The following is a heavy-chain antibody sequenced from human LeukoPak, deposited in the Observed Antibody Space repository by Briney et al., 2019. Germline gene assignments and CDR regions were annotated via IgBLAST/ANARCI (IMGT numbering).Heavy chain of an antibody. CDR3: ARGSSPTSCLQWYYGMDV. D-gene: IGHD5-24*01. CDR1: APSISSHY. CDR2: IFSSGST. Sequence: SQTLSPTSTVSAPSISSHYSGCVRQPAGNGLGWIGYIFSSGSTTYHPSLRSRVTISVDTSKNQFSLKLSSVTAAATAGDYCARGSSPTSCLQWYYGMDVWGQGTTVTVSS. V-gene: IGHV4-59*11. J-gene: IGHJ6*02.